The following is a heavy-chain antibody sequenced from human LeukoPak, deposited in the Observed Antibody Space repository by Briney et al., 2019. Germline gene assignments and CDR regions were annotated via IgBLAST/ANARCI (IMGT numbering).Heavy chain of an antibody. CDR3: ARGSWITIFGVVTEYFQH. CDR2: MNPNSGNT. J-gene: IGHJ1*01. V-gene: IGHV1-8*01. CDR1: GYTFTSYD. D-gene: IGHD3-3*01. Sequence: WASVKVSCKASGYTFTSYDINWVRQATGQGLEWMGWMNPNSGNTGYAQKFQGRVTMTRNTSISTAYMELSSLRSEDTAVYYCARGSWITIFGVVTEYFQHWGQGTLVTASS.